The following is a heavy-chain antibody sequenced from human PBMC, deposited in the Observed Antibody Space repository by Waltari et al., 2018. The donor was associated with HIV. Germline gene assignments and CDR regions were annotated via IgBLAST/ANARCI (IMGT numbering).Heavy chain of an antibody. D-gene: IGHD2-2*01. J-gene: IGHJ4*02. CDR2: VSAYNGNT. CDR3: ARINCTSVSCYASLDY. Sequence: QVQLVQSGAEVKKPGASVKVSCKASGYTFTSYGISWVRQAPGQGLEWMGWVSAYNGNTNYAQKLQCRVTMTTDTTTSTAYMELRSLRSDDTAVYYCARINCTSVSCYASLDYWGQGTLVTVSS. CDR1: GYTFTSYG. V-gene: IGHV1-18*01.